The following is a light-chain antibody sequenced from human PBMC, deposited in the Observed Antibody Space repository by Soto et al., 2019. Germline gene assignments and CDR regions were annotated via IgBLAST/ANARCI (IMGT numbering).Light chain of an antibody. V-gene: IGKV1-33*01. CDR3: QQYDNLYT. Sequence: DIQMTQSPSSLSASVGDRVTITCQASQDISNYLNWYQQKPGKAPKLLIYDASNLETGVPSRFNGSGSGTDFTFTISSLQPEDIGTYYCQQYDNLYTFGQGTKLEIK. CDR2: DAS. J-gene: IGKJ2*01. CDR1: QDISNY.